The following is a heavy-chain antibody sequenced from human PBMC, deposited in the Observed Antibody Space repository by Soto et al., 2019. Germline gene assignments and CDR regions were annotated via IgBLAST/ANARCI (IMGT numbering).Heavy chain of an antibody. CDR2: ISYDGSNK. Sequence: GGSLRLSCAASGFPFSSYGMHWVRQSPGKGLEWVAFISYDGSNKYYADSVKGRFTISRDNSKNTLYLQMNSLRAEDTAVYYCAKDSGIAAPFSAFDIWGQGTRVTVSS. D-gene: IGHD6-13*01. V-gene: IGHV3-30*18. CDR1: GFPFSSYG. CDR3: AKDSGIAAPFSAFDI. J-gene: IGHJ3*02.